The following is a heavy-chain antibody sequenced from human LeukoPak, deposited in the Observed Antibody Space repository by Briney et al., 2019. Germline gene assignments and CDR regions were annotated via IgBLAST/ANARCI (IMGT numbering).Heavy chain of an antibody. V-gene: IGHV4-59*08. Sequence: SETLSLTCTVSGGSISSYYWSWIRQPPGKGLEWIGSIYHSGGTYYNPSLKSRVTISVDTSKNQFSLKLSSVTAADTAVYYCARYSSGWYGSYWYFDLWGRGTLVTVSS. J-gene: IGHJ2*01. CDR3: ARYSSGWYGSYWYFDL. CDR1: GGSISSYY. D-gene: IGHD6-19*01. CDR2: IYHSGGT.